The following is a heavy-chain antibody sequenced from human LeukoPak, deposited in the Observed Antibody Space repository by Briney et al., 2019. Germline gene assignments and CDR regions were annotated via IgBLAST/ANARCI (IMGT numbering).Heavy chain of an antibody. V-gene: IGHV1-3*01. CDR2: INAGNGNT. CDR3: ARDSYMVRGVFDY. D-gene: IGHD3-10*01. J-gene: IGHJ4*02. CDR1: GYTFTSYA. Sequence: RASVKVSCKASGYTFTSYAMHWVRQAPGQRLEWMGWINAGNGNTKYSQKFQGRVTITRDTSASTAYMELSSLRSEDTTVYYCARDSYMVRGVFDYWGQGTLVTVSS.